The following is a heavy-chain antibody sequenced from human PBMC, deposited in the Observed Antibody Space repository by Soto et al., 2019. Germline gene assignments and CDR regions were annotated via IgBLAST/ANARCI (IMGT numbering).Heavy chain of an antibody. Sequence: QVQLVQSGAEVKKPGSSVKVSCKASGGTFSSYAISWVRQAPGQGLEWMGGIIPIFGTANYAQKFQGRVTITADESTSTAYMELSSLRSEDTDVYYCSVRYCSSTSCYTGSIYYYYGMDVWGQGTTVTVSS. V-gene: IGHV1-69*01. J-gene: IGHJ6*02. D-gene: IGHD2-2*02. CDR1: GGTFSSYA. CDR2: IIPIFGTA. CDR3: SVRYCSSTSCYTGSIYYYYGMDV.